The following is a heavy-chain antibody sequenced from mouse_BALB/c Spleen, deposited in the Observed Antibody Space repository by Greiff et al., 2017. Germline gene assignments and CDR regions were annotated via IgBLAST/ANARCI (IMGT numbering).Heavy chain of an antibody. J-gene: IGHJ3*01. CDR1: GFTFSSFG. CDR3: ARSTGGPFAY. CDR2: ISSGSSTI. V-gene: IGHV5-17*02. D-gene: IGHD1-1*01. Sequence: EVMLVESGGGLVQPGGSRKLSCAASGFTFSSFGMHWVRQAPEKGLEWVAYISSGSSTIYYADTVKGRFTISRDNTKNTLFLQMTSLRSEETAMYYCARSTGGPFAYWGQGTLVTVSA.